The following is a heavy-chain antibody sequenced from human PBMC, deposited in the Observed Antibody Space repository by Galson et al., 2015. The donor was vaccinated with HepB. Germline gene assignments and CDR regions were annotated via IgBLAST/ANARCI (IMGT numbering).Heavy chain of an antibody. J-gene: IGHJ4*02. V-gene: IGHV3-64D*06. CDR3: GESRLSSSWYHLGGSVDY. Sequence: SLRLSCAASGFTFSYYAMHWVRQAPGKGLEYVSAISSNGGSTYYADSVKGRFTISRDNSKNTLYLQMSSLRAEDTAVYYCGESRLSSSWYHLGGSVDYWGQGTLVTVSS. CDR1: GFTFSYYA. D-gene: IGHD6-13*01. CDR2: ISSNGGST.